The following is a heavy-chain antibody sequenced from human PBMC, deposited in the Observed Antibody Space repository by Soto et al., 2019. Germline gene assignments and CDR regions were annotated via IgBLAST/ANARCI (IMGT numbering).Heavy chain of an antibody. D-gene: IGHD3-22*01. V-gene: IGHV5-10-1*01. CDR3: ARHKAFYYDSSGA. CDR2: IDPSDSYA. Sequence: GESLKISCKGSGYSFTSYWISWVRQMPAKGLEWMGRIDPSDSYANYSPSFQGHVTFSADKSISTAYLQWSSPRASDTAMYYCARHKAFYYDSSGAWGQGTLVTVS. CDR1: GYSFTSYW. J-gene: IGHJ5*02.